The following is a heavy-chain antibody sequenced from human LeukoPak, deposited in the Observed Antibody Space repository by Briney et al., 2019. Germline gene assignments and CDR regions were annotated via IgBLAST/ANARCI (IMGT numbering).Heavy chain of an antibody. Sequence: PGGSLRLSCAASGFIFSTYWMTWVRQAPGKGLEWVANMNQNGGERYYVDSVKGRFTTSRDNARNSLYLQMNSLRAEDTAVYYCARQGTTLDYWGQGTLVTVSS. J-gene: IGHJ4*02. CDR3: ARQGTTLDY. CDR1: GFIFSTYW. CDR2: MNQNGGER. D-gene: IGHD1-14*01. V-gene: IGHV3-7*03.